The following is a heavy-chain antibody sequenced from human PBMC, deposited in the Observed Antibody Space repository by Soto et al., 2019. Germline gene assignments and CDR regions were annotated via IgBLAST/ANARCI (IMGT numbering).Heavy chain of an antibody. Sequence: PGGSLSLSCAASGFTFSSYSMNWVRQAPGKGLEWVSYISSSSSTIYYADSVKGRFTISRDNAKNSLYLQMNSLRDEDTAVYYCARPEYSSSSYGMDVWGQGTTVTV. D-gene: IGHD6-6*01. J-gene: IGHJ6*02. CDR1: GFTFSSYS. CDR3: ARPEYSSSSYGMDV. V-gene: IGHV3-48*02. CDR2: ISSSSSTI.